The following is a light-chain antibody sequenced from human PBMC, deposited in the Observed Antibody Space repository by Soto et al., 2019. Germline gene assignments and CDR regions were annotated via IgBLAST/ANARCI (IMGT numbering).Light chain of an antibody. CDR1: QGIRSW. V-gene: IGKV1-12*01. CDR3: QQADTFPLT. J-gene: IGKJ4*01. Sequence: DIQMTQSPSSVSASVGDRVTITCRASQGIRSWLAWYQQKPGKAPNLLIYAASSLQSGVPSRFSGSGSGTDFTLTISSLQPEDFATYYCQQADTFPLTFDGGTKVEIK. CDR2: AAS.